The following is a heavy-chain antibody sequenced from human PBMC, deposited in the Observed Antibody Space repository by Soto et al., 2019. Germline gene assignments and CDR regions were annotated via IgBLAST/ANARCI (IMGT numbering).Heavy chain of an antibody. CDR1: GFTFGDYA. D-gene: IGHD3-16*02. J-gene: IGHJ6*02. CDR3: TRLRIMITFGGVIVHYYYYGMDV. V-gene: IGHV3-49*03. Sequence: SLRLSCTASGFTFGDYAMSWFRQAPGKGLEWVGFIRSKAYGGTTEYAASVKGRFTISRDDSKSIAYLQMNSLKTEDLAVYYCTRLRIMITFGGVIVHYYYYGMDVWGQGTTVTVSS. CDR2: IRSKAYGGTT.